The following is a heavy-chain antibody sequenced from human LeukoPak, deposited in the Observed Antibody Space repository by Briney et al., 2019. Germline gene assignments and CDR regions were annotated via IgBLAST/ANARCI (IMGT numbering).Heavy chain of an antibody. CDR3: AREGNYYGSGSTINWFDP. V-gene: IGHV1-2*02. CDR1: GYTFTGYY. CDR2: INPNGCGT. Sequence: GASVKVSCKASGYTFTGYYMHWVRQAPGQGLEWMGWINPNGCGTNYAQKFQGRVTMTRDTSISTAYMELSRLRSDDTAVYYCAREGNYYGSGSTINWFDPWGQGTLVTVSS. J-gene: IGHJ5*02. D-gene: IGHD3-10*01.